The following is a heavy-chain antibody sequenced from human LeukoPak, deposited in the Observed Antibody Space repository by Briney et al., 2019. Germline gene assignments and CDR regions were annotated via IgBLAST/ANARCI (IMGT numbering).Heavy chain of an antibody. V-gene: IGHV3-66*01. CDR1: GFTVSSNY. Sequence: PGGSLRLSCAASGFTVSSNYMSWVRQAPGKGLEWVSVIYSGGSTYYADSVKGRFTISRDNSKNTLYLQMNSLRAEDTAVYYCAREGALYDILTGYYTYYFDYWGQGTLVTVSS. CDR2: IYSGGST. D-gene: IGHD3-9*01. J-gene: IGHJ4*02. CDR3: AREGALYDILTGYYTYYFDY.